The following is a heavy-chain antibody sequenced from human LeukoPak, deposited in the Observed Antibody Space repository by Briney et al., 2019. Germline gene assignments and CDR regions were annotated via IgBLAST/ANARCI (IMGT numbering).Heavy chain of an antibody. CDR2: ISAYNGNT. J-gene: IGHJ4*02. CDR3: ARGVHGEDFDY. CDR1: CYTFTSYG. V-gene: IGHV1-18*01. Sequence: GASVKVSCKASCYTFTSYGISWVRQAPGQALDWMGWISAYNGNTNYAQKLQGRVTMTTDTSTSTAYMELRSLRSDDTAVYYCARGVHGEDFDYWGQGTLVTVSS.